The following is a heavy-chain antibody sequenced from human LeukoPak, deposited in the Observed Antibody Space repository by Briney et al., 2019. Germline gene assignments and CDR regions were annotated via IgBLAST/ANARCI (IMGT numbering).Heavy chain of an antibody. D-gene: IGHD3-22*01. V-gene: IGHV3-48*02. CDR2: ISSGSGSI. CDR3: ARDPTDDSSGYYWAVDY. Sequence: GGSLRLSCSASGFTFSRYAMHWARQAPGKGLEWVSYISSGSGSIYYADSVKGRFTISRDNAKNSLYLQMNSLRDEDTAVYYCARDPTDDSSGYYWAVDYWGQGTLVTVSS. J-gene: IGHJ4*02. CDR1: GFTFSRYA.